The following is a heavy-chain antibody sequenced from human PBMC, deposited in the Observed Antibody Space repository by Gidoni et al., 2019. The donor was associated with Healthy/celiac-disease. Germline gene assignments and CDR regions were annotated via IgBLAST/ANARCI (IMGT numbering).Heavy chain of an antibody. CDR2: ISGSGGST. CDR3: AKDLAAVAGPALYYYYGMDV. D-gene: IGHD6-19*01. CDR1: GFPFSSYA. V-gene: IGHV3-23*01. Sequence: EVQLLESGGGLVQPGGSLRLSCAASGFPFSSYAMSWVRQAPGKGLEWVSAISGSGGSTYYADSVKGRFTISRDNSKNTLYLQMNSLRAEDTAVYYCAKDLAAVAGPALYYYYGMDVWGQGTTVTVSS. J-gene: IGHJ6*02.